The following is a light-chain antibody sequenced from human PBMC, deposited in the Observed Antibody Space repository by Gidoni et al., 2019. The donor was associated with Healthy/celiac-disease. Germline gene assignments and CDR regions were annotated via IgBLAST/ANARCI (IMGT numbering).Light chain of an antibody. CDR1: QSVSSY. J-gene: IGKJ1*01. CDR2: DAS. Sequence: EIVLTQSPATLSLSPGERATLSCRASQSVSSYLAWYQQKPGQAPRLLIYDASSSSSGSGSGTDFTLTISSLEPEDFAVYYCQQRSNWSWTFGQGTKVEIK. V-gene: IGKV3-11*01. CDR3: QQRSNWSWT.